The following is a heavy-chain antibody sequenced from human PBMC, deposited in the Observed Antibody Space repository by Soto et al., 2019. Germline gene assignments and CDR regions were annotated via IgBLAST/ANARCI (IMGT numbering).Heavy chain of an antibody. D-gene: IGHD3-10*01. CDR2: ISGSSGFI. CDR3: ARHGKPGVGEWYLDF. V-gene: IGHV3-21*01. CDR1: GFTFSGYT. Sequence: EVQLVESGGGLVKPAGSLRLSCAASGFTFSGYTMNWVRQAPGKGLEWVSSISGSSGFIYYTDSVKGRFTISRDNARNARYLQMNSLRAEDTAVYYCARHGKPGVGEWYLDFWGQGALVTVSS. J-gene: IGHJ4*02.